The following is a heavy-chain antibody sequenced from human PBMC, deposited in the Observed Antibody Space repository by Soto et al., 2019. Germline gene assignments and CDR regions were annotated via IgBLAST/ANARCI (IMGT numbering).Heavy chain of an antibody. J-gene: IGHJ2*01. CDR3: ARMICGAVAWYFDL. V-gene: IGHV4-34*01. Sequence: QVKLQQWGAGLLKPSETLSLTCGVYGGSFSGYFWSWIRQPPGKGLEWIGEINHGGNTNYKPSLKSRVSISIDTSKNQFSLKLSSVTAADTAVYYCARMICGAVAWYFDLWGRGTLVTVFS. D-gene: IGHD6-19*01. CDR1: GGSFSGYF. CDR2: INHGGNT.